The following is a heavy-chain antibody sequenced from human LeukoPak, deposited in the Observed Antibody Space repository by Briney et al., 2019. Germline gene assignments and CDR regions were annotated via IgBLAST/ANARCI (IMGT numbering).Heavy chain of an antibody. D-gene: IGHD3-10*01. CDR2: IYHSGST. J-gene: IGHJ4*02. Sequence: SETLSLTCTVSGYSISSGHYWGWIRQPPGKGLEWIGSIYHSGSTYYNPSLKSRVTISVDTSKNQFSLKLSSVTAADTAVYYCARDEYYYGSGSYYAFDYWGQGTLVTVSS. CDR1: GYSISSGHY. CDR3: ARDEYYYGSGSYYAFDY. V-gene: IGHV4-38-2*02.